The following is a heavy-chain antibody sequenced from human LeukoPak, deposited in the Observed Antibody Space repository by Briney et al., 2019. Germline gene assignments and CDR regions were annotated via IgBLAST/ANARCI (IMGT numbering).Heavy chain of an antibody. Sequence: PSETLSLTCTVSGDSISNYYSRWIRQPAGKGLEWIGRISTSGSTNYNPSLKSPITMSVNPSKNRFSLKLTSVTAADTAVYHCAREGRAAVGTGAFDIRGQGTMVTVSS. J-gene: IGHJ3*02. V-gene: IGHV4-4*07. CDR2: ISTSGST. CDR3: AREGRAAVGTGAFDI. CDR1: GDSISNYY. D-gene: IGHD6-13*01.